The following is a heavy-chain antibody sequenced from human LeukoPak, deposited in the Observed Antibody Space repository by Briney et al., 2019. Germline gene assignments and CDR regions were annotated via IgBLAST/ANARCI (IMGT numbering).Heavy chain of an antibody. CDR2: IYTSGST. J-gene: IGHJ5*02. V-gene: IGHV4-61*02. Sequence: SETLSLTCTVSGGSISSSSYYWGWIRQPAGKGLEWIGRIYTSGSTNYNPSLKSRVTISVDTSKNQFSLKLSSVTAADTAVYYCARDRWDYGARMGWFDPWGQGTLVTVSS. D-gene: IGHD4-17*01. CDR3: ARDRWDYGARMGWFDP. CDR1: GGSISSSSYY.